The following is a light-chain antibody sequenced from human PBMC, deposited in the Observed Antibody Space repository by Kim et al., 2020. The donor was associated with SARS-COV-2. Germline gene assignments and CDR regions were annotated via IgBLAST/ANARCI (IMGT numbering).Light chain of an antibody. CDR3: LQYVSAPVT. CDR1: QSVSSRY. J-gene: IGKJ3*01. CDR2: GAS. V-gene: IGKV3-20*01. Sequence: SPGERATRSCRASQSVSSRYFAWYQQKAGQAPRLLIYGASIRASGIPDRFSGSGSGTDFTLTISSLEPEDFAVYYCLQYVSAPVTFGPGTKVDIK.